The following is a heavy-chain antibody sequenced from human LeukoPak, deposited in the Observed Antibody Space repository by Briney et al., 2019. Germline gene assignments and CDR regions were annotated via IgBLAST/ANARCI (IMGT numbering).Heavy chain of an antibody. Sequence: APVKVSCKASGYIFTSYYMHWVRQAPGQGLEWMGWINPNTGSTNFAQKFQGRVAMMRATSITTFYMELNSLRSDDTAVYYCARSVSISPMFDYWGQGTLIPVSS. D-gene: IGHD4-11*01. CDR3: ARSVSISPMFDY. J-gene: IGHJ4*02. V-gene: IGHV1-2*02. CDR1: GYIFTSYY. CDR2: INPNTGST.